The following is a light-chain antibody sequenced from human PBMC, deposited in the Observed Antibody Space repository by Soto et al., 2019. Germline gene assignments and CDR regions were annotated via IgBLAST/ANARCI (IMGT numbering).Light chain of an antibody. CDR2: GAS. J-gene: IGKJ1*01. Sequence: EIVLTQSPGTLSVSPGARVPLSCRARQSVDINLAWYQQRAGQAPRLLVYGASTKATDMPGRFSGRGSGTEFTLTINNLQSEDFAVYYCQQYRNWPRTFGQGTKVDIK. CDR3: QQYRNWPRT. V-gene: IGKV3-15*01. CDR1: QSVDIN.